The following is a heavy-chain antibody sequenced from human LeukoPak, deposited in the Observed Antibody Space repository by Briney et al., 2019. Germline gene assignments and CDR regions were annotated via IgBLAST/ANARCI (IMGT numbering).Heavy chain of an antibody. V-gene: IGHV4-59*01. CDR1: GGSISSNY. CDR2: IYFSGST. CDR3: ARGYSSGWYYDY. Sequence: SETLSLTCTVSGGSISSNYWSWIRQPPGKGLEWIGYIYFSGSTNYSPSLKSRVTMLLDTSKNQFSLKLSSVTAADTAVYYCARGYSSGWYYDYWGQGTLVTVSS. D-gene: IGHD6-19*01. J-gene: IGHJ4*02.